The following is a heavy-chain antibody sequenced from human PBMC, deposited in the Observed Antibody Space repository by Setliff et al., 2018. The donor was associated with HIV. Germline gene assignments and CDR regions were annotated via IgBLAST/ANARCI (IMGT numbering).Heavy chain of an antibody. CDR3: AKNLYSSRWSPLDY. CDR1: GFTFSSYA. V-gene: IGHV3-7*01. CDR2: IKQDGSEK. D-gene: IGHD6-13*01. Sequence: GESLKISCAASGFTFSSYAMHWVRQAPGKGLEWVANIKQDGSEKYYVDSVKGRFTISRDNAKNSLYLQMNSLRTEDTAVYYCAKNLYSSRWSPLDYWGQGTLVTVSS. J-gene: IGHJ4*02.